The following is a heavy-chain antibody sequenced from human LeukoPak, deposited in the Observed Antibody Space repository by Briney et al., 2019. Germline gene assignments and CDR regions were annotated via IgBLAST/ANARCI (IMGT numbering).Heavy chain of an antibody. J-gene: IGHJ6*02. V-gene: IGHV4-59*01. CDR3: ARAGPGYYYYGMDV. Sequence: SETLSLTCTVSGGSISSYYWSWIRQPPGKGLEWIGYIYYSGSTNYNPSLKSRVTISVDTSKNQFSLKLSSVTAADTAVYYCARAGPGYYYYGMDVWGQGTTVTVSS. CDR2: IYYSGST. CDR1: GGSISSYY.